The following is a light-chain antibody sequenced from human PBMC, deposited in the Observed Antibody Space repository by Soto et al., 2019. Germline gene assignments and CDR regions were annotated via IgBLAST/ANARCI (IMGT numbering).Light chain of an antibody. CDR2: DAS. V-gene: IGKV1-13*02. CDR1: QGISSA. Sequence: AIQLTQSPSSLSASVGDRVTITCRASQGISSALAWYQQKQGKAPKLLIYDASSLESGVPSRFSGSGSGTDFSLTISSLQPEDFATYYCQQFSSYPPFTFGPGTKVDIK. CDR3: QQFSSYPPFT. J-gene: IGKJ3*01.